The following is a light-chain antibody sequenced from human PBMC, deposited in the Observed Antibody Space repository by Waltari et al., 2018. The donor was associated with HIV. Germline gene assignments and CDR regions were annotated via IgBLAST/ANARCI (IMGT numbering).Light chain of an antibody. CDR3: QQYNNWPPAWT. Sequence: DIQMTQSPSSLSASVGDRVTITCRASQSVTSYLNWYQQKSGKAPKILIYAASSLRDGVPSRFSGSGSETDFTLTISSLQSEDVAVYYCQQYNNWPPAWTFGRGSQVEI. V-gene: IGKV1-39*01. CDR2: AAS. CDR1: QSVTSY. J-gene: IGKJ1*01.